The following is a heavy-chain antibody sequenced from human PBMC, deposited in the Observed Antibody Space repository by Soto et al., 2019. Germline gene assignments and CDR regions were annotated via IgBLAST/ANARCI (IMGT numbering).Heavy chain of an antibody. CDR2: VSYDGNNK. CDR1: GFTFSNHG. CDR3: AKDLGQQLVLNYGMDV. Sequence: QVQLVESGGGVVQPGTSLRLSCAASGFTFSNHGMYWVRQAPGKGLEWVSVVSYDGNNKYYADSVKGRFTVSRDNAQNXLYLDMSSLRAGDTAVYHCAKDLGQQLVLNYGMDVWGQGTTVTVSS. J-gene: IGHJ6*02. D-gene: IGHD6-13*01. V-gene: IGHV3-30*18.